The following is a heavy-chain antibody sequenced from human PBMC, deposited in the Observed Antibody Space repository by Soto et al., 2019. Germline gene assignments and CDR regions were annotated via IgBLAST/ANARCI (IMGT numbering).Heavy chain of an antibody. CDR3: AKETVVRGPWGL. D-gene: IGHD3-10*01. CDR1: GFSVSSNY. J-gene: IGHJ4*02. V-gene: IGHV3-66*01. Sequence: GGSLRLSCAVSGFSVSSNYMSWVRQAPGKGLEWVSVIHSAGTIYYADSVKGRFIISRDTSQNSLYLQMNSLRADDTAVYYCAKETVVRGPWGLWGQGTLVTVSS. CDR2: IHSAGTI.